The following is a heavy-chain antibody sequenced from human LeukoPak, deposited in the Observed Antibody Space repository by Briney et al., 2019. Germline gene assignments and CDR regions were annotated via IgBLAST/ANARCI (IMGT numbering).Heavy chain of an antibody. CDR3: ANDYRSGSFHDF. CDR2: ISRRDDYT. V-gene: IGHV3-23*01. CDR1: GFAFSSYA. J-gene: IGHJ4*02. Sequence: GGSLRLSCAASGFAFSSYAMSWVRQPPGKGLEWVSVISRRDDYTYYADSVKGRFTISRDNSKNTLYLQMNALRAEDTAVYYCANDYRSGSFHDFWGQGTLVTVSS. D-gene: IGHD3-10*01.